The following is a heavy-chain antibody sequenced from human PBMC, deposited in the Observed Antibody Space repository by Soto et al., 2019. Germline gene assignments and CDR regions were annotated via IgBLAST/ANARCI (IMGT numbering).Heavy chain of an antibody. V-gene: IGHV6-1*01. CDR2: TYFRSKWYN. CDR3: ARVKQQLVSFDY. J-gene: IGHJ4*02. Sequence: SQTLSLTCVISGDSVSSNTASWNWIRQSPSRGLEWLGRTYFRSKWYNDYAVSVKSRIIINPDTSNNQFSLQLNSVTPEDTAVYYCARVKQQLVSFDYWGQGTLVTVSS. D-gene: IGHD6-13*01. CDR1: GDSVSSNTAS.